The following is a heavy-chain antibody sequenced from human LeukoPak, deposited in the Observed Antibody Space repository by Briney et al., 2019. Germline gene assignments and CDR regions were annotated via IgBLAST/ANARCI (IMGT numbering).Heavy chain of an antibody. Sequence: SETLSLTCTVSGGSISSYYWSWIRQPPGKELEWIGYIYYNGNTNYNPSLNSRVTMSVDTSKNQFSLRLSSVTAADTAVYYCARGGSSSSLNHFDYWGQGTLVTVSS. CDR3: ARGGSSSSLNHFDY. J-gene: IGHJ4*02. CDR1: GGSISSYY. CDR2: IYYNGNT. D-gene: IGHD6-13*01. V-gene: IGHV4-59*01.